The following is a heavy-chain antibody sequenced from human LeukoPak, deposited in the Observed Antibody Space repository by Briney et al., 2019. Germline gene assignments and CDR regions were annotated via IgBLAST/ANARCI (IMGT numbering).Heavy chain of an antibody. Sequence: GRSLRLSCAGAGFTFSNYGMHWVRQAPGKGLEWVSYIGTSGSTIYYADSVKGRFTISRDNAKNSLYLQMHSLRAEDTAVYYCARDRRDAYSQNFDYWGQGTLVTVSS. CDR1: GFTFSNYG. CDR2: IGTSGSTI. J-gene: IGHJ4*02. D-gene: IGHD5-24*01. CDR3: ARDRRDAYSQNFDY. V-gene: IGHV3-48*04.